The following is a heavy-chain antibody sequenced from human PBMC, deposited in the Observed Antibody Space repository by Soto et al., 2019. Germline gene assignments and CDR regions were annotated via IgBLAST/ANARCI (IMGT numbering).Heavy chain of an antibody. CDR3: SNRTDGTEFDY. D-gene: IGHD3-10*01. Sequence: PGGSRRLSCAASGFTFSSYAMNWVRQAPGKGLEWVSVISGSGGSTYYADSVKGRFTISRDNSKNTLYLQMNSLRAEDTAVYYCSNRTDGTEFDYCGQGALVTVS. J-gene: IGHJ4*02. CDR1: GFTFSSYA. V-gene: IGHV3-23*01. CDR2: ISGSGGST.